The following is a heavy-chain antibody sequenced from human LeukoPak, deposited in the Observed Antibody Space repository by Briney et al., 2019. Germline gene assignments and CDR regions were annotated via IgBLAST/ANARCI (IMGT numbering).Heavy chain of an antibody. CDR1: GGSISSSSYY. Sequence: SETLSLTCTVSGGSISSSSYYWGWIRQPPGKGLEWIGSIYYSGSTYYNPSLKSRVTISVDTSKNQFSLKLSSVTAADTAVYYCARDGYSGNDGIWGQGTLVTVSS. CDR2: IYYSGST. J-gene: IGHJ4*02. V-gene: IGHV4-39*07. D-gene: IGHD5-12*01. CDR3: ARDGYSGNDGI.